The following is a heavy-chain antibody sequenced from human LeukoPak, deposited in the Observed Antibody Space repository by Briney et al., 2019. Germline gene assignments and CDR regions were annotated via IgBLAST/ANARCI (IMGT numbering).Heavy chain of an antibody. CDR3: ARLSMGYSDAGSDYKGYGTFDV. J-gene: IGHJ3*01. D-gene: IGHD3-10*01. CDR2: IYDSGTT. Sequence: GGSLRLSCVISGFSVGRKYMSWVRQAPGKGLEWVSVIYDSGTTYYTDAVKGRFTVSRDNPKNTLSLQMKSLRVEDTALYYCARLSMGYSDAGSDYKGYGTFDVWGRGTMVLVSS. V-gene: IGHV3-53*01. CDR1: GFSVGRKY.